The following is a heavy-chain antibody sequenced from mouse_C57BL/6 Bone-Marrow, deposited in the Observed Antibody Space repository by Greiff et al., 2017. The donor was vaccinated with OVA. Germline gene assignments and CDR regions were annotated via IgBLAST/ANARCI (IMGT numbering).Heavy chain of an antibody. J-gene: IGHJ3*01. CDR2: INPSSGYT. CDR3: ARRRFAY. Sequence: QVQLQQSGAELARPGASVKMSCKASGYTFTSYTMHRVKQRPGQGLEWIGYINPSSGYTKYNQKFKDKATLTADKSSSTAYMQLSSLTSEDSAVYYCARRRFAYWGQGTLVTVSA. V-gene: IGHV1-4*01. CDR1: GYTFTSYT.